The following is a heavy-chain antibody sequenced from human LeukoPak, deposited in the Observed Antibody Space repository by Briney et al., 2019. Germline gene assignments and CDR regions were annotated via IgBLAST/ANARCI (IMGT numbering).Heavy chain of an antibody. CDR2: IYHSGST. V-gene: IGHV4-4*02. D-gene: IGHD2-15*01. J-gene: IGHJ4*02. CDR1: GGSISSSNW. Sequence: SSETLSLTCAVSGGSISSSNWWSWVRQPPGKGLEWIGEIYHSGSTNYNPSLKSRVTISVDKSKNQFSLKLSSVTAADTAVYYCARIVLVAALPYFDYWGQGTLVTVSS. CDR3: ARIVLVAALPYFDY.